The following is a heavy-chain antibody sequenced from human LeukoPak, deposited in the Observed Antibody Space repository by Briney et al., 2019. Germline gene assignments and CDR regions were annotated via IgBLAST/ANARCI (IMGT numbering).Heavy chain of an antibody. CDR2: IWYDGSNK. Sequence: GRSMRLSCAASGFTFSSYGMHWVRQAPGKGLEWVAVIWYDGSNKYYAASVKGRFTISRDNSKNTLYLQMNSLRAEDTAVYYCARDGEILTGYYQGLIDYWGQGTLVTVSS. CDR1: GFTFSSYG. V-gene: IGHV3-33*01. D-gene: IGHD3-9*01. CDR3: ARDGEILTGYYQGLIDY. J-gene: IGHJ4*02.